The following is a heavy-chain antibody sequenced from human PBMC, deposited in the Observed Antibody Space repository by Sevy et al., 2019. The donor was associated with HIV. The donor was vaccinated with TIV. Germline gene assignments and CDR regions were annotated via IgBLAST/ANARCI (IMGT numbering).Heavy chain of an antibody. V-gene: IGHV3-23*01. CDR1: GFSFSNNA. CDR3: ATGDTAMITDLDY. J-gene: IGHJ4*02. D-gene: IGHD5-18*01. Sequence: GGSLRLSCGASGFSFSNNAMNWVRQAPGKGPEWVSGIDSGGLTYYAESVKGRFTISSDNSMEMLFLQMNSLRPDDTAVYYCATGDTAMITDLDYWGQGTLVTVSS. CDR2: IDSGGLT.